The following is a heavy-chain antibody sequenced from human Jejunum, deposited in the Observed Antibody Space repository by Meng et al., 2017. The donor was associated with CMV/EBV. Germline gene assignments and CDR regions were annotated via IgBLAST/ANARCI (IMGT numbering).Heavy chain of an antibody. D-gene: IGHD3-10*01. V-gene: IGHV4-39*07. CDR3: ARERRFMGPAFEY. CDR2: VYFTGTT. Sequence: QESGPGLVKFSETLSLTCTVIVGSITIHNYYWGWVRQPRGQGLEWIGSVYFTGTTFYNPSLKSRVFISVDTSKNQFSLKLSSVTAADTAVYYCARERRFMGPAFEYWGQGALVTVSS. CDR1: VGSITIHNYY. J-gene: IGHJ4*02.